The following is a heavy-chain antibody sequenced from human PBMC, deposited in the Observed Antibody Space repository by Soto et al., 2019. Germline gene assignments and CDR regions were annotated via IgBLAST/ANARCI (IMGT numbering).Heavy chain of an antibody. J-gene: IGHJ4*02. CDR2: ISAYTGNT. CDR1: CYTFTSYG. D-gene: IGHD6-19*01. Sequence: QVQLVQSGAEVKKPGASVKVSCKASCYTFTSYGISWVRQAPGQGLEWMGWISAYTGNTNYAQKLHGRVTMTTDTTTSTAYMEMRSLRSDDTAVYYCARAVAGPLISHVRGQGTLVTVSS. CDR3: ARAVAGPLISHV. V-gene: IGHV1-18*01.